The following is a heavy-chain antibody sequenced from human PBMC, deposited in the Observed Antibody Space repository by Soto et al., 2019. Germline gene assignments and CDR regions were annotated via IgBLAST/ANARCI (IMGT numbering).Heavy chain of an antibody. Sequence: QVQLQESGPGLVKPSETLSLTCSVSGGTISGYYWTWIRQPAGKGLEWIGRIYSSGNTKYNPSLQSRVTMSLDTSNNQFSLRLTSVTAADTAVYYCARGQRFSDWFDPWGQGTLVTVSS. V-gene: IGHV4-4*07. J-gene: IGHJ5*02. D-gene: IGHD3-3*01. CDR3: ARGQRFSDWFDP. CDR1: GGTISGYY. CDR2: IYSSGNT.